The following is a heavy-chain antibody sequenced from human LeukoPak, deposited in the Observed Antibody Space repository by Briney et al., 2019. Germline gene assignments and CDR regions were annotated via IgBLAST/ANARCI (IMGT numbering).Heavy chain of an antibody. J-gene: IGHJ4*02. CDR3: ARGSSSSSAPLSY. CDR2: IYTSGST. V-gene: IGHV4-4*07. Sequence: TSETLSLTCTVSGGSISPYYWSWIRQPAGKGLEWIGRIYTSGSTNYNPSLKSRVTMSVGTSKNQFSLKLSSVTAADTAMYYCARGSSSSSAPLSYWGQGALVTVSS. D-gene: IGHD2-2*01. CDR1: GGSISPYY.